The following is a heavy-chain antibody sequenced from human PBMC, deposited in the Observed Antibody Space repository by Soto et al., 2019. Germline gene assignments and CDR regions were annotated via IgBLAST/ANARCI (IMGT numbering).Heavy chain of an antibody. CDR1: GGSISSGGYY. J-gene: IGHJ4*02. D-gene: IGHD2-21*01. CDR2: IYYSGST. Sequence: QVQLQESGPGLVKPSQTLSLTCTFSGGSISSGGYYWSWNRQHPGKRLEWIGYIYYSGSTYYNPSLKRRVTISVETSKNQLSLKLSSVTAGGTAVYYCARGVIHWGQGTLVTVSS. V-gene: IGHV4-31*03. CDR3: ARGVIH.